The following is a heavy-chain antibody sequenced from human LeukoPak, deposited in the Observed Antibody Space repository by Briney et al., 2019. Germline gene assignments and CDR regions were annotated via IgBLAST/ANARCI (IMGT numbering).Heavy chain of an antibody. D-gene: IGHD1-1*01. J-gene: IGHJ4*01. CDR3: SKGTGRNDFCY. CDR1: GFTFSKAW. CDR2: VKSKTDGGTT. Sequence: GGSLRLSCAASGFTFSKAWMSWVRQAPGKGLEWVGRVKSKTDGGTTDYAAPVKGRFTISRDDSKNTLDLQMNSLKTEDTGVCFRSKGTGRNDFCYRGQGTLVTGSS. V-gene: IGHV3-15*01.